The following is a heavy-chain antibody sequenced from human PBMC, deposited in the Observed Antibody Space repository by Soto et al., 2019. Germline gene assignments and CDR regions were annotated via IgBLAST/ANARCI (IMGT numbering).Heavy chain of an antibody. Sequence: QVQLVESGGGVVQPGRSLRLSCAVSGFTFSSYGMNWVRQAPGKGLEWVAAIYYDGSNKYYADSVRGRFTISRDNFKNTLYLHRNSLRAEDTAVYYCARDSKVDSSGYYAGVDYWGQGTLVTVSS. CDR1: GFTFSSYG. J-gene: IGHJ4*02. CDR2: IYYDGSNK. CDR3: ARDSKVDSSGYYAGVDY. V-gene: IGHV3-33*01. D-gene: IGHD3-22*01.